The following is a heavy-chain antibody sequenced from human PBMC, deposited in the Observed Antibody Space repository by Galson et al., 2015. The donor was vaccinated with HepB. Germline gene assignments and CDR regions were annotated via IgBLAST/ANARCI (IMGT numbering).Heavy chain of an antibody. J-gene: IGHJ4*02. D-gene: IGHD4-23*01. CDR1: GGTFSSYA. Sequence: SVKVSCKASGGTFSSYAISWVRQAPGQGLEWMGGIIPIFGTANYAQKFQGRVTITADESTSTAYMELSSLRSEDTAVYYCAREGRYGGKPSGPFDYWGQGTLVTVSS. CDR2: IIPIFGTA. V-gene: IGHV1-69*13. CDR3: AREGRYGGKPSGPFDY.